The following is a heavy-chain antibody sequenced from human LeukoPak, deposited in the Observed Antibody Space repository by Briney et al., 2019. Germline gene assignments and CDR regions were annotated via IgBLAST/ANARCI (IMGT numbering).Heavy chain of an antibody. CDR2: INPNSGGT. CDR1: GYTFTGYY. Sequence: ASVKVSCKASGYTFTGYYMHWVRQAPGQGLEWMGWINPNSGGTNYAQKFQGRVTMTRDTSISTAYMELSRLRSDDTAVYYCARTPKRGGSGSYYRLDYWGQGTLVTVSS. CDR3: ARTPKRGGSGSYYRLDY. J-gene: IGHJ4*02. D-gene: IGHD1-26*01. V-gene: IGHV1-2*02.